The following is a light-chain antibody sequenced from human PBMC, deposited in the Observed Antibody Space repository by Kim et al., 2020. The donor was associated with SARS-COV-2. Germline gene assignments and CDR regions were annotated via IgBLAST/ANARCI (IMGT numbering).Light chain of an antibody. V-gene: IGKV1-27*01. CDR3: QQYDSYRLT. CDR1: QGISNN. Sequence: AAVGNKVTITCRASQGISNNLAWYQHKPGKAPKLLIYAASALQSEVPSRFSGSGSGTEFTLTISSLQPEDFATYYCQQYDSYRLTFGGGTKVDIK. CDR2: AAS. J-gene: IGKJ4*01.